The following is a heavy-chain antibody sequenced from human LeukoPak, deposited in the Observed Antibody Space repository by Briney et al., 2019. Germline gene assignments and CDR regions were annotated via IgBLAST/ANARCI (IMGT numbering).Heavy chain of an antibody. CDR1: GFTFSSYA. CDR2: IKSKTDGGTT. Sequence: GGSLRLSCAASGFTFSSYAMTWVRQAPGKGLEWVGRIKSKTDGGTTDYAAPVKGRFTISRDDSKNTLYLQMNSLKTEDTAVYYCTTGVMITFGGVIVFDYWGQGTLVTVSS. J-gene: IGHJ4*02. CDR3: TTGVMITFGGVIVFDY. D-gene: IGHD3-16*02. V-gene: IGHV3-15*01.